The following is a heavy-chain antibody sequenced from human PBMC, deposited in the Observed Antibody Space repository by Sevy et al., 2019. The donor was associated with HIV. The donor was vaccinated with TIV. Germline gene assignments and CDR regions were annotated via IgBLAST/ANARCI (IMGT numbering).Heavy chain of an antibody. Sequence: SETLSLTCTVSGGSISSYYWSRIRQPPRKGLEWIGYIYYSRSTNYNPSLKSRVTISVDTSKNQFSLKLSSVTAADTAVYYCARGIALTAVTAIPYFDYWGQGTLVTVSS. V-gene: IGHV4-59*01. D-gene: IGHD2-21*02. CDR1: GGSISSYY. CDR2: IYYSRST. J-gene: IGHJ4*02. CDR3: ARGIALTAVTAIPYFDY.